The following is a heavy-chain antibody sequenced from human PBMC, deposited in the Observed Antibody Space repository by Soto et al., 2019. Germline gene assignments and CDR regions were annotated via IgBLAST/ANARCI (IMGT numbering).Heavy chain of an antibody. J-gene: IGHJ6*03. CDR2: IYYSGST. Sequence: PSETLSLTCTVSGGSISSSSYYWGWIRQPPGKGLEWIGSIYYSGSTYYNPSLKSRVTISVDTSKNQFSLKLSSVTAADTAVYYCARIRYSSSWYRQGYYYYYMDVWGKGTTVTVSS. CDR1: GGSISSSSYY. D-gene: IGHD6-13*01. V-gene: IGHV4-39*01. CDR3: ARIRYSSSWYRQGYYYYYMDV.